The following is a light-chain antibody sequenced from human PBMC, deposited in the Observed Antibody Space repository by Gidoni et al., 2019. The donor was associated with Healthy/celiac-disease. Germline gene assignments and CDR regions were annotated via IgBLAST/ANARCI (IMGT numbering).Light chain of an antibody. CDR1: QGISSY. J-gene: IGKJ2*01. V-gene: IGKV1-9*01. CDR3: QQRNSYPYT. CDR2: AAS. Sequence: DIQWTQTPSFLSASVGDRVTITCRASQGISSYLAWYQQKPGKAPKLLIYAASTLQSGVPSSFSGSGSGTEFTLTISSLQPEDFATYYCQQRNSYPYTFXQXTKLEIK.